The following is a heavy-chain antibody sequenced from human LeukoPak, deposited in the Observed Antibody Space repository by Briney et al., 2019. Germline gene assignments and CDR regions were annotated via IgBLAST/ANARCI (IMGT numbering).Heavy chain of an antibody. D-gene: IGHD4-17*01. J-gene: IGHJ4*02. V-gene: IGHV3-23*01. CDR2: ISGSGGSA. CDR3: ATTPKHGDYDY. CDR1: GFTFSSYA. Sequence: GGSLRLSCAASGFTFSSYAMSWVRQAPGKGLEWVSAISGSGGSAYYADSVKGRFTISRDNSKNTLYLQMNSLRAEDTAVYYCATTPKHGDYDYWGQGTLVTVSS.